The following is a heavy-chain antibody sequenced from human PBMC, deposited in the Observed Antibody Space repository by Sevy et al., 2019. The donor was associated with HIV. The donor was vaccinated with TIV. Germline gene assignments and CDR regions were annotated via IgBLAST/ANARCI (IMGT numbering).Heavy chain of an antibody. CDR1: GFTFSSYA. V-gene: IGHV3-23*01. D-gene: IGHD3-10*01. CDR2: ISGSGGST. CDR3: AKDRLLWSGELPPGPDAFDI. Sequence: GGSLRLSCAASGFTFSSYAMSWVRQAPGKGLEWVSAISGSGGSTYYADSVKGRFTISRDNSKNTLYLKMNSLRAEDTAVYYCAKDRLLWSGELPPGPDAFDIWGQGTMVTVSS. J-gene: IGHJ3*02.